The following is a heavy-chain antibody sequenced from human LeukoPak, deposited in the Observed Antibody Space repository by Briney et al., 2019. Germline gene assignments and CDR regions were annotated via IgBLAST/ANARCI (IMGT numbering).Heavy chain of an antibody. CDR1: GFTFSSYA. V-gene: IGHV3-30*04. CDR2: ISYDGSNK. J-gene: IGHJ6*02. D-gene: IGHD2-15*01. Sequence: AGRSLRLSCAASGFTFSSYAMHWVRQATGKGLEWVAVISYDGSNKYYADSVKGRFTLSRDNSKNTLYLQMNSLRAEDTSVYYCARDLGYWSGGSCPRVYYYYGMDVWGQGATVTVSS. CDR3: ARDLGYWSGGSCPRVYYYYGMDV.